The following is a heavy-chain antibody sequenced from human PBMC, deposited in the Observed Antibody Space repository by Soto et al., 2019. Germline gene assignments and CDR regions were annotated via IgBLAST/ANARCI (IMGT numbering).Heavy chain of an antibody. D-gene: IGHD2-8*01. CDR2: ISDNSSVI. J-gene: IGHJ4*02. CDR1: GFTFSTYS. CDR3: ARDRDAYCSKGICSGPYFDY. V-gene: IGHV3-48*02. Sequence: EVQLVKSGGGSVQPGGSLRLSCAASGFTFSTYSINWVRQAPGKGLEWISYISDNSSVIYYADAVKGRFTISRDNAKNSLYLQMNSLRDEDTAVYYCARDRDAYCSKGICSGPYFDYWGQGTLVTVSS.